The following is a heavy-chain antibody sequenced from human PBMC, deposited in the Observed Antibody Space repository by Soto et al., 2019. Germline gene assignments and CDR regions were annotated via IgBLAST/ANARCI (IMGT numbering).Heavy chain of an antibody. CDR1: GFTFSSYG. Sequence: GGSLSLSCAASGFTFSSYGMHWVRQAPGKGLEWVAVISYDGSNKYYADSVKGRFTISRDNGKKSLYLQMSSLRVEDTAVYYCARGDYDDTSGPFSDAFDIWGQGTMVTVSS. CDR3: ARGDYDDTSGPFSDAFDI. V-gene: IGHV3-30*03. CDR2: ISYDGSNK. J-gene: IGHJ3*02. D-gene: IGHD3-22*01.